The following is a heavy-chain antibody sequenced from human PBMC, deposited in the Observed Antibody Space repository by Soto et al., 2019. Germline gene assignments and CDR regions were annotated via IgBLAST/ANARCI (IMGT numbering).Heavy chain of an antibody. Sequence: SENLDLSCGVSGGTVASSHWWSSVRQSPSRGLEWIGNVYHTGDTNFNPSLQSRVTFSVDKSNNQFSLRLTSLTAADTAVYFCARELVTAGGNNLYSPRAPGTLVTVSS. V-gene: IGHV4-4*02. CDR1: GGTVASSHW. J-gene: IGHJ5*02. CDR3: ARELVTAGGNNLYSP. CDR2: VYHTGDT. D-gene: IGHD2-21*02.